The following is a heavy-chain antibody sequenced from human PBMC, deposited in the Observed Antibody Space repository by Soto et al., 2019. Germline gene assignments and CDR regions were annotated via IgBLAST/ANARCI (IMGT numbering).Heavy chain of an antibody. J-gene: IGHJ6*03. CDR3: ARGGCSGGSCYYYYYYMDV. CDR2: IYHSGST. Sequence: QVQLQESGPGLVKPSGTLSLTCAGSSGSISSSNWWSWVRQPPGKGLEWIGEIYHSGSTNYNPSLKSRVTISVDKSKNQFSLKLSSVTAADTAVYYCARGGCSGGSCYYYYYYMDVWGKGTTVTVSS. CDR1: SGSISSSNW. D-gene: IGHD2-15*01. V-gene: IGHV4-4*02.